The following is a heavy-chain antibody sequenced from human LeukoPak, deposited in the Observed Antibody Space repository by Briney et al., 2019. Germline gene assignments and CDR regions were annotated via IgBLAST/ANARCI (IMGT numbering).Heavy chain of an antibody. CDR3: AKGNSYGPPFDY. D-gene: IGHD5-18*01. J-gene: IGHJ4*02. Sequence: GGSLRLSCAASGFTFSSYSMNWVRQAPGKGLEWVSSISSSSSYIYYADSVKGRFTISRDNSKNTLYLQMNSLRAVDTAVYYCAKGNSYGPPFDYWGQGTLVTVSS. V-gene: IGHV3-21*04. CDR2: ISSSSSYI. CDR1: GFTFSSYS.